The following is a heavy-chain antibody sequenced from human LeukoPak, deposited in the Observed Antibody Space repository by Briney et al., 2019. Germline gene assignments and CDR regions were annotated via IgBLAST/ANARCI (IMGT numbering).Heavy chain of an antibody. CDR3: ARDPGYSYGYNWFDP. V-gene: IGHV4-4*07. D-gene: IGHD5-18*01. CDR1: GGSISSYY. CDR2: IYTSGST. J-gene: IGHJ5*02. Sequence: PSETLSLTCTVSGGSISSYYWSWIRQPAGKGLEWIGRIYTSGSTNYNPSLKSRVTISVDTSKNQFSQKLSSVTAADTAVYYCARDPGYSYGYNWFDPWGQGTLVTVSS.